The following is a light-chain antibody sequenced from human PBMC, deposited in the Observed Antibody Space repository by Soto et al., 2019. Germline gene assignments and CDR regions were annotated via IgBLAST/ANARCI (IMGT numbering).Light chain of an antibody. CDR1: QSVSSSY. V-gene: IGKV3-20*01. J-gene: IGKJ2*01. Sequence: EIVLTQSPGTLSLSQGERATLSCRASQSVSSSYLAWYQQKPGQAPRLLIYGASSRATGIPDRFSGSGSGTGFTLTISRLEPEDFAVYYCQQYGSSPQTFGQGTKLEIK. CDR2: GAS. CDR3: QQYGSSPQT.